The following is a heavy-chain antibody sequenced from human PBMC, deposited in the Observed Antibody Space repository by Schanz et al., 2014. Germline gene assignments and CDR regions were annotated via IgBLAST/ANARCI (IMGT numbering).Heavy chain of an antibody. Sequence: GQLAESGGGLVQPGGSLRLSCAVSGFTVSSNHMSWVRQAPGKGLEWVSDISSGSSYANYADSVKGRFTISRENAKNTLYLQMNSLRAEDTSVYFCARVRRRIATPSTPSFRNYYYYAMDVWGQGSTVTVSS. CDR2: ISSGSSYA. J-gene: IGHJ6*02. V-gene: IGHV3-11*06. CDR3: ARVRRRIATPSTPSFRNYYYYAMDV. D-gene: IGHD6-13*01. CDR1: GFTVSSNH.